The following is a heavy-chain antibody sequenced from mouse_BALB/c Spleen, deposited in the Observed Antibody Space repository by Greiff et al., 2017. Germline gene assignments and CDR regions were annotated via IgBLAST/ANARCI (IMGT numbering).Heavy chain of an antibody. J-gene: IGHJ3*01. CDR2: ISSGSSTI. D-gene: IGHD2-3*01. CDR1: GFTFSSFG. Sequence: EVQGVESGGGLVQPGGSRKLSCAASGFTFSSFGMHWVRQAPEKGLEWVAYISSGSSTIYHADTVKGRFTISRDNPKNTLFLQMTSLRSEDTAMYYCARSDGYYMAYWGQGTLVTVSA. CDR3: ARSDGYYMAY. V-gene: IGHV5-17*02.